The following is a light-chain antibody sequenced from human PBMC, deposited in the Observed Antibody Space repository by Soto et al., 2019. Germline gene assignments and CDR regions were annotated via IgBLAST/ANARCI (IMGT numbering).Light chain of an antibody. J-gene: IGKJ4*01. V-gene: IGKV3-15*01. CDR2: GAS. CDR1: QSVRIN. CDR3: QQYDSWPPSLT. Sequence: DIVMTQSLATLSVSPGETATLSCRASQSVRINLAWYQQKPGQAPRLLIYGASTRATGIPARFSGSWSGTEFTLTISSLQSEDFSVYYCQQYDSWPPSLTFGGGTKVEIK.